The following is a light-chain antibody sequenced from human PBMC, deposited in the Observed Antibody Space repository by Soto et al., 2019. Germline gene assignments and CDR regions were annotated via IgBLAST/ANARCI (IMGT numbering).Light chain of an antibody. Sequence: EIVITHSPATRSCARVERATLSCRASQSVTSNLAWYQQKPGQAPRLLMYGVSTRATGIPARFGGSGSATEFTLTISSLQSQDFAVYYCQQYSQWPLTFGGGTKVDI. CDR3: QQYSQWPLT. J-gene: IGKJ4*01. CDR1: QSVTSN. V-gene: IGKV3-15*01. CDR2: GVS.